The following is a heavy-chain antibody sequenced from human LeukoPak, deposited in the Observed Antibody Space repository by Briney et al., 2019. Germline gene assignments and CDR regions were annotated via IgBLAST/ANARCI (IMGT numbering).Heavy chain of an antibody. V-gene: IGHV3-53*01. CDR2: IYSGGSK. CDR3: ATDPRLLIY. Sequence: PGGSLRLSCAASGFTVVTNYINWVRQPPGKGLEWVSVIYSGGSKYYADSVKGRFTISRDNAKNSLFLQMNGLRPEDTALYYCATDPRLLIYWGHGTLVTVSS. J-gene: IGHJ4*01. D-gene: IGHD2-21*01. CDR1: GFTVVTNY.